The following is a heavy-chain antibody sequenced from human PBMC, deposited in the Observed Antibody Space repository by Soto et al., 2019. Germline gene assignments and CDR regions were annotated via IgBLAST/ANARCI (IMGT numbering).Heavy chain of an antibody. CDR1: GFSLSTSGVG. J-gene: IGHJ4*02. V-gene: IGHV2-5*02. CDR2: IYWDDDK. D-gene: IGHD1-1*01. CDR3: THRAGLQGKWNGGSFDF. Sequence: QITLKESGPTRVKHTQTLTLTCTFSGFSLSTSGVGVGWIRQPPGKALERLALIYWDDDKRYSPSLKSRLTITPYPSKNQVGLTLYNVDPLDTATDYRTHRAGLQGKWNGGSFDFWGQGALVTVSS.